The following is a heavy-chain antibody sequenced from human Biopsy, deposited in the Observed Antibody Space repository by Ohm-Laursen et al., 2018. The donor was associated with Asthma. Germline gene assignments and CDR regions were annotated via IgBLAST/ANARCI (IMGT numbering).Heavy chain of an antibody. CDR3: ARGPEWSGLDI. Sequence: DTLSLTCSMYGLSSSGYYWTWIRQPPGKGLEWIGESDHRGNTNINPTLKSRVTISKDKSANEFSLKMRSVTAADTAIYYCARGPEWSGLDIWGQGTMVTVSS. CDR1: GLSSSGYY. CDR2: SDHRGNT. J-gene: IGHJ3*02. V-gene: IGHV4-34*01. D-gene: IGHD3-3*01.